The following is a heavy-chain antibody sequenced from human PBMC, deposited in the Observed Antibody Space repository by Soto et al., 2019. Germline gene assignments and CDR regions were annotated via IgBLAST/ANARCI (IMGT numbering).Heavy chain of an antibody. V-gene: IGHV1-18*04. CDR2: INTYDGNT. CDR3: ARWRLNLIVVPFGVY. CDR1: GYTFTSYG. D-gene: IGHD3-22*01. Sequence: QVQLVQSGAEVKKPGASVKVSCTASGYTFTSYGISWVRQAPGQGREWMGWINTYDGNTNHTQKFQGRVTMTTDTSTSTAYMELRSLRTDDTGVYFWARWRLNLIVVPFGVYGGQGTRGTVAS. J-gene: IGHJ4*02.